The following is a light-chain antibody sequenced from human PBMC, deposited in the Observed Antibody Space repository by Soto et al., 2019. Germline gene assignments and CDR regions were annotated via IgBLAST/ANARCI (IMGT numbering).Light chain of an antibody. V-gene: IGKV3-11*01. CDR3: QQRSNWPPLT. CDR1: QSVSNN. Sequence: EIVMTQSPATLSVSPGERATLSCRASQSVSNNVAWYQQKPGQAPRLLIYDASNRATGIPARFSGSGSGTDFTLTISSLEPEDFAVYYCQQRSNWPPLTFGGGTKVEIK. CDR2: DAS. J-gene: IGKJ4*01.